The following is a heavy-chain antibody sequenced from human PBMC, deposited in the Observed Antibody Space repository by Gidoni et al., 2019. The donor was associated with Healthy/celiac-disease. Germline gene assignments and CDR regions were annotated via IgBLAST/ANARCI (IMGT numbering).Heavy chain of an antibody. Sequence: EVQLVASGGGLVKPGGSLRLTCAASGFTFCSYNMNWVRQAPGKGLEWVSSISSSSSYIYYADSVKGRFTISRDNAKNSLYLQMNSLRAEDTAVYYCARVRFLEWLVRADAFDIWGQGTMVTVSS. V-gene: IGHV3-21*01. CDR2: ISSSSSYI. J-gene: IGHJ3*02. D-gene: IGHD3-3*01. CDR3: ARVRFLEWLVRADAFDI. CDR1: GFTFCSYN.